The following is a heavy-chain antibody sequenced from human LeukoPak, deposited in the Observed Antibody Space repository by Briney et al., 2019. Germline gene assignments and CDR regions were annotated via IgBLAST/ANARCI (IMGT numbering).Heavy chain of an antibody. D-gene: IGHD4-17*01. CDR2: ISGSGGST. CDR1: GFTFNNYA. V-gene: IGHV3-23*01. CDR3: AKVEGDYVYHYYYGMDV. J-gene: IGHJ6*02. Sequence: GGSLRLSCAASGFTFNNYAMNWVRQAPGKGLEWVSGISGSGGSTYYADSVKGRFTISRDNSKNTLYLQMNSLRAEDTAVYYCAKVEGDYVYHYYYGMDVWGQGTTVTVSS.